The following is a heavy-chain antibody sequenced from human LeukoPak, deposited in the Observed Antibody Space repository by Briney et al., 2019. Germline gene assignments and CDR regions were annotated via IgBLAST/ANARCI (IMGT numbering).Heavy chain of an antibody. D-gene: IGHD3-22*01. V-gene: IGHV1-8*01. CDR1: GYTFTSYH. Sequence: ASVKVSCKASGYTFTSYHIDWVRQAPGQGPEWMGWMNAKSGHTGYAQNLEGRVTMTRDTSTNTACMELRSLRSEDTAVYFCARGMFDNSGHYYYFYYALDVWGQGTTVTVSS. CDR3: ARGMFDNSGHYYYFYYALDV. J-gene: IGHJ6*02. CDR2: MNAKSGHT.